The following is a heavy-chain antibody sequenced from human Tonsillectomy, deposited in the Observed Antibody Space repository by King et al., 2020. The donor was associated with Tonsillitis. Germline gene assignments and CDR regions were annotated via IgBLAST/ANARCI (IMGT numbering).Heavy chain of an antibody. V-gene: IGHV3-23*04. D-gene: IGHD2/OR15-2a*01. Sequence: VQLVESGGGLVHPGGSLRVSCAASGFTFSGYAMSWVRQAPGKGLEWVSTISGTGGTTFYADSVRGRFTISRDNSQNTLYLQMNSLRAEDTAVCYCAKVRVDFYGETNFDYWGRVTLVTVSS. J-gene: IGHJ4*02. CDR1: GFTFSGYA. CDR2: ISGTGGTT. CDR3: AKVRVDFYGETNFDY.